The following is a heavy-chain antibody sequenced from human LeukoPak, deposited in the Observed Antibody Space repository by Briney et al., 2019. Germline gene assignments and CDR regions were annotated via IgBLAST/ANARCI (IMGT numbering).Heavy chain of an antibody. J-gene: IGHJ4*02. V-gene: IGHV1-24*01. Sequence: ASVKVSCKVSGYTLTELSMHWLRQAPGKGLEWMGGFDPEDGETIYAQKFQGRVTMTEDTSTDTAYMGLSSLRSEDTAVYYCATWDAGGGYLGYWGQGTLVTVSS. CDR3: ATWDAGGGYLGY. D-gene: IGHD3-16*02. CDR1: GYTLTELS. CDR2: FDPEDGET.